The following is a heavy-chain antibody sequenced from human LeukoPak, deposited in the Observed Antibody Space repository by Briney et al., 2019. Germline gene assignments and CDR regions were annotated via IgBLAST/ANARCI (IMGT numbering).Heavy chain of an antibody. D-gene: IGHD1-26*01. J-gene: IGHJ4*02. Sequence: PGGSLRLSCAASGSSFSSSWMHWVRQVPGKGLEWVSRINDDETSTTYAESVKGRFTISRDNAKNTLFLQMNSLRAEDTAVYYCATTGSGSYYDYWGQGTLVTVSS. CDR2: INDDETST. CDR3: ATTGSGSYYDY. CDR1: GSSFSSSW. V-gene: IGHV3-74*01.